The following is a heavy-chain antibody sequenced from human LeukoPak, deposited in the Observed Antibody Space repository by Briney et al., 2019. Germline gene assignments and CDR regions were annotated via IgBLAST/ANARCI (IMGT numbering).Heavy chain of an antibody. CDR3: ARDDLNFQH. J-gene: IGHJ1*01. Sequence: TSETLSLTCTVSGGSMSSSSYYWGWIRQPPGKGLEWIGSIYYSESTYQNPSLRSRVTISVDTSKNQFSLKLSSVTAADTAVYYCARDDLNFQHWGQGTLVTVSS. CDR2: IYYSEST. CDR1: GGSMSSSSYY. V-gene: IGHV4-39*07.